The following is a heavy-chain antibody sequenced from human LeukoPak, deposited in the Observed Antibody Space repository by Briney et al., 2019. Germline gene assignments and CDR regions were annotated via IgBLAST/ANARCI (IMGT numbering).Heavy chain of an antibody. CDR2: IYYSGST. CDR3: ARDRHYDSSGYYSGYLDY. CDR1: GGSISSYY. V-gene: IGHV4-59*01. Sequence: SETLSLTCTVSGGSISSYYWSWIRQPPGKGLEWIGYIYYSGSTNYNPSLKSRVTISVDTSKNQFSLKLSSVTAADTAVYYCARDRHYDSSGYYSGYLDYWGQGTLVTVSS. D-gene: IGHD3-22*01. J-gene: IGHJ4*02.